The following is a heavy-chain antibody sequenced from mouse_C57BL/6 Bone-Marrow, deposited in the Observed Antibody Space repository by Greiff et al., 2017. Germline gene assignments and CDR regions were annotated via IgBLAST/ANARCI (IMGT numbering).Heavy chain of an antibody. CDR2: IHPNSGST. CDR1: GYTFTSYW. CDR3: ARLGDIYYDYEGDY. Sequence: QVQLQQPGAELVKPGASVQLSCKASGYTFTSYWMHWVKQRPGQGLEWIGMIHPNSGSTNYNEKFKSKATLTVDKSSSTAYMQLSSLTSEYSAVYYCARLGDIYYDYEGDYWGQGTSVTVSS. V-gene: IGHV1-64*01. D-gene: IGHD2-4*01. J-gene: IGHJ4*01.